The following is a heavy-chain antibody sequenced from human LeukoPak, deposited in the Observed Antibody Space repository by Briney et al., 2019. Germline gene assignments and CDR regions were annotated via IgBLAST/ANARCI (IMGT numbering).Heavy chain of an antibody. J-gene: IGHJ5*02. CDR2: IKQDGSEK. V-gene: IGHV3-7*01. CDR3: ARVRCCEGSGLLYFDP. Sequence: GGSLRLSCAASGFTFSSYWMSWVRQAPGKGLEWVANIKQDGSEKYYVDSVKGRFTISRDNAKNSLYLQMNSLRAEDTAVYYCARVRCCEGSGLLYFDPWGQGTLVTVSS. CDR1: GFTFSSYW. D-gene: IGHD6-19*01.